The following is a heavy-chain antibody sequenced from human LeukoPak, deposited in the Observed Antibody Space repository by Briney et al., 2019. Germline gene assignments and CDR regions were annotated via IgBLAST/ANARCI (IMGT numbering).Heavy chain of an antibody. Sequence: SETLSLTCTVSGGSISSGDYYWSWIRQPPGKGLEWIGYIYYSGSTYYNPSLKTRVTLSVQTSKNQFSLKLSSVTAADTAVYYCARTSVVVIARKGAFDIWGQGTMVTVSS. D-gene: IGHD2-21*01. CDR3: ARTSVVVIARKGAFDI. CDR2: IYYSGST. V-gene: IGHV4-61*08. J-gene: IGHJ3*02. CDR1: GGSISSGDYY.